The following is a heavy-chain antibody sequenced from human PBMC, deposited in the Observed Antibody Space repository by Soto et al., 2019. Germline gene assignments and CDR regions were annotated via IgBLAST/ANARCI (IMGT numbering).Heavy chain of an antibody. CDR1: GYTLPTYG. CDR2: VNPNSGNT. V-gene: IGHV1-8*01. J-gene: IGHJ6*03. CDR3: ASPRYSSSWYGYYYMDV. Sequence: ALVKGSCKTSGYTLPTYGINWVRKAPGPRLEWMGWVNPNSGNTGYAQKFQGRVTMTRNTSISTAYMELSSLRSEDTAVYYCASPRYSSSWYGYYYMDVWGKGTTVTAP. D-gene: IGHD6-13*01.